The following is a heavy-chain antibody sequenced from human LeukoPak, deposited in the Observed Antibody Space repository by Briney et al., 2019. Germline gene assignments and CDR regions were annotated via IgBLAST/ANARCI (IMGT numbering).Heavy chain of an antibody. V-gene: IGHV3-23*01. Sequence: GGSLRLSCAASGFTFSSYAMSWVRQAPGKGLEWVSAISGSGGSTYYADSVKGRFTISRDNSKNTLYLQMTSLRVEDTAVYYCATRPPIVPAPYYSDYWGQGALVTVSS. CDR2: ISGSGGST. CDR3: ATRPPIVPAPYYSDY. D-gene: IGHD2-2*01. J-gene: IGHJ4*02. CDR1: GFTFSSYA.